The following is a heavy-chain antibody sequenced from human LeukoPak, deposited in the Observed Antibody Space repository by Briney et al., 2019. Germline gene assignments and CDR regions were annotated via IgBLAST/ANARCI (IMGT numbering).Heavy chain of an antibody. CDR1: GGSISSGDYY. J-gene: IGHJ2*01. V-gene: IGHV4-30-4*01. CDR3: ARMGGDYGDYQWDWYFDL. D-gene: IGHD4-17*01. Sequence: SETLSLTCTVSGGSISSGDYYWRWIRQPPGKGLEWIGYIYYSGSTYYNPSLKSRVTISVDTSKNQFSLKLSSVTAADTAVYYCARMGGDYGDYQWDWYFDLWGRGTLVTASS. CDR2: IYYSGST.